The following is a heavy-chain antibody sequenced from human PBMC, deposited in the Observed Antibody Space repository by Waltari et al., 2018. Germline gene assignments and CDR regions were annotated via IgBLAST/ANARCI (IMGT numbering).Heavy chain of an antibody. CDR3: ARDLGELRFYLNHYGMDV. Sequence: QVQLVQSGAEVKKPGSSVKVSCKASGGTFSSYAISWVRQAPGQGLEWMGGIIPIFGTANYAQKCQGRVTITADESTSTAYMELSSLRSEDTAVYYCARDLGELRFYLNHYGMDVWGQGTTVTVSS. J-gene: IGHJ6*02. CDR2: IIPIFGTA. CDR1: GGTFSSYA. V-gene: IGHV1-69*01. D-gene: IGHD3-3*01.